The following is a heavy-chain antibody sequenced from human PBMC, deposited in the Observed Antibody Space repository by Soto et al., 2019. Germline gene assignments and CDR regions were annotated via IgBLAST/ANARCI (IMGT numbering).Heavy chain of an antibody. CDR2: FDPEDGET. V-gene: IGHV1-24*01. CDR1: GYTLTELS. CDR3: ATDAYYDSSGYNDY. J-gene: IGHJ4*02. Sequence: ASVKVSCKVSGYTLTELSMHWVRQAPGKGLEWMGGFDPEDGETIYAQKFQGRVTMTEDTSTDTAYMELSSLRSEDTAVYYCATDAYYDSSGYNDYWGQGTLVPVSS. D-gene: IGHD3-22*01.